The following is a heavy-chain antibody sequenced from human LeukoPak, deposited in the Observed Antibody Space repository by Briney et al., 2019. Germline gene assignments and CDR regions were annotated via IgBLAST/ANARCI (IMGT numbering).Heavy chain of an antibody. Sequence: GGSLRLSCTASGFTFGDYAMSWFRQAPGKGLEWVGFIRSKAYGGTTEYAASVKGRFTISRDDSKSIAYLQMNSLKTEDTAVYYCTRVFVGDTRWGGEYYLDYWGQGTLVTVSS. CDR2: IRSKAYGGTT. CDR3: TRVFVGDTRWGGEYYLDY. CDR1: GFTFGDYA. V-gene: IGHV3-49*03. D-gene: IGHD3-16*01. J-gene: IGHJ4*02.